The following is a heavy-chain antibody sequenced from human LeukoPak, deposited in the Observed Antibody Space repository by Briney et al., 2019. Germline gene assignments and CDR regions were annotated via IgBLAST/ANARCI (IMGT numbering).Heavy chain of an antibody. Sequence: GGSLRLSCAASGFTFDDYAMHWVRQAPGKGLEWVSGISWNSGSIGYADSVKGRFTISRDNAKNSLYLQMNSLRTEDTAVYYCAREFVLRFFEGYMDVWGKGTTVTVSS. D-gene: IGHD3-3*01. CDR1: GFTFDDYA. J-gene: IGHJ6*03. CDR2: ISWNSGSI. CDR3: AREFVLRFFEGYMDV. V-gene: IGHV3-9*01.